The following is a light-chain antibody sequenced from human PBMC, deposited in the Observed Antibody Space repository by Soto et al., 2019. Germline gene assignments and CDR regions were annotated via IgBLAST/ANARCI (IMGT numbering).Light chain of an antibody. Sequence: QSVLTQPPSVSAAPGQGVTISCSGSSSNIGNNYVSWYQQLPGTAPKLLIYDNNKRPSGIPDRFSGSKSGTSATLGITGLQTGDEADYYCGTWDNSLSAVVFGGGTKLTFL. J-gene: IGLJ2*01. CDR2: DNN. CDR1: SSNIGNNY. CDR3: GTWDNSLSAVV. V-gene: IGLV1-51*01.